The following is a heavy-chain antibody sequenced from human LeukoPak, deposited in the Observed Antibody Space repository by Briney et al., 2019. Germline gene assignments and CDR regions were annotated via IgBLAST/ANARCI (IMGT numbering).Heavy chain of an antibody. CDR1: GFTVSDNY. V-gene: IGHV3-53*01. Sequence: GGSLRLSCAASGFTVSDNYMSWVRQAPGKGLEWVSVIYTTGDTHYADSVKGRFTIYTDNSKNTLYLQMNSLRADDTAIYYCARVPKGHLFDYWGQGTLVTVSS. CDR3: ARVPKGHLFDY. D-gene: IGHD3-3*02. CDR2: IYTTGDT. J-gene: IGHJ4*02.